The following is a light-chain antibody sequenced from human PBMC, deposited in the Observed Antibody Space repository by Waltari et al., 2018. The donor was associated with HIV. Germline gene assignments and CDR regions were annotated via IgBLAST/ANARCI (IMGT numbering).Light chain of an antibody. V-gene: IGKV1-5*03. CDR3: QHYNTYPEGFS. J-gene: IGKJ3*01. Sequence: IQLTQSPSTLSASVGDRVTITCRASQSVGTSLAGYQQTPGKAPKLLMSSVSTLQSGVPSRFRGSGSGTDFSLVSSSLQPDDFATYYCQHYNTYPEGFSFGPGTRVEFK. CDR1: QSVGTS. CDR2: SVS.